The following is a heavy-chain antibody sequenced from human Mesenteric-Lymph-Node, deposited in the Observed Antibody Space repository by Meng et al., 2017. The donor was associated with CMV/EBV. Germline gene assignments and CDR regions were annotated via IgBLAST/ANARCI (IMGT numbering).Heavy chain of an antibody. CDR3: ASTATLGYCSSTSCYPFDY. Sequence: ISSSNWWSWVRQPPGKGLEWIGEIYHSGSTNYNPSLKSRVTISVDKSKNQFSLKLSSVTAADTAVYYCASTATLGYCSSTSCYPFDYWGQGTLVTVSS. V-gene: IGHV4-4*02. D-gene: IGHD2-2*01. CDR1: ISSSNW. J-gene: IGHJ4*02. CDR2: IYHSGST.